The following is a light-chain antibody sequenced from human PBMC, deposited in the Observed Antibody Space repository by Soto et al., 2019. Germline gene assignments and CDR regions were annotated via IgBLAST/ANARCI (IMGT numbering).Light chain of an antibody. CDR1: SADVGGYDF. J-gene: IGLJ2*01. Sequence: QSALTQPRSVSGSPGQSVTISCTGTSADVGGYDFVSWYQQLPGNAPKLIIYDVAKRPSGVPDRFSGSKSGNTASLTISGLQAEDESHYYCSSFAGSHVAFGGGTKLTVL. CDR3: SSFAGSHVA. CDR2: DVA. V-gene: IGLV2-11*01.